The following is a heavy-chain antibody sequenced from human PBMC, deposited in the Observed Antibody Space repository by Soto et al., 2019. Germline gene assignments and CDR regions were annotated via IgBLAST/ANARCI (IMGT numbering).Heavy chain of an antibody. Sequence: QVQLVQSGAEVKKPGSSVKVSCKASGGTFSSYAISWVRQAPGQGLEWMGGIIPIFGTANYAQKFQGRVTITADESTSTAYRELSSLRSEDTAVYYCAREGYDFWSGRSGDERSWFDPWGKGSLVTVSS. CDR2: IIPIFGTA. V-gene: IGHV1-69*12. J-gene: IGHJ5*02. CDR1: GGTFSSYA. CDR3: AREGYDFWSGRSGDERSWFDP. D-gene: IGHD3-3*01.